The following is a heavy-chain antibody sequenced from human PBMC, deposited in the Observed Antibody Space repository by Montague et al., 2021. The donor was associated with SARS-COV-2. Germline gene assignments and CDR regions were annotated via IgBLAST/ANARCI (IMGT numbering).Heavy chain of an antibody. CDR1: GFTFSSYS. D-gene: IGHD2-2*01. V-gene: IGHV3-21*01. CDR2: ISTSSSYI. CDR3: ARLGVGYRSSPSCNRMDV. J-gene: IGHJ6*02. Sequence: SLRLSCAASGFTFSSYSMNWVRQAPGKGLEWVSSISTSSSYIYYADSVKGRFTISRDNAKNSLYLQMNSLRAEDTAVYYCARLGVGYRSSPSCNRMDVWGQGTTVTVSS.